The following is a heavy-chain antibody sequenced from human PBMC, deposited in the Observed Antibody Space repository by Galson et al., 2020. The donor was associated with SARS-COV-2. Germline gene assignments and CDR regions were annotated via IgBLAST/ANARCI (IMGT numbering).Heavy chain of an antibody. V-gene: IGHV4-31*03. J-gene: IGHJ6*02. D-gene: IGHD3-9*01. CDR2: IYYSGST. CDR3: ARDSGHYDILTGYSADYYYYGMDV. CDR1: GGSISSGGYY. Sequence: SETLSLTCTVSGGSISSGGYYWSWIRQNPGKGLEWIGSIYYSGSTYYNPSLKSRVTISVDTSKNQFSLKLSSMTAADTAVYYCARDSGHYDILTGYSADYYYYGMDVWGQGTTVTVSS.